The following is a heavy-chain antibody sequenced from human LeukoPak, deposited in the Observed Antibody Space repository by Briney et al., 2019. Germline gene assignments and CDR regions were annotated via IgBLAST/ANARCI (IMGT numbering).Heavy chain of an antibody. V-gene: IGHV5-10-1*01. Sequence: GESLKISCKGSGYSFTSYWISWVRQMPGKGLEWMGTIDPSDSYTNYSPSFQGHVTISADKSISTAYLQWSSLKASDTAMYYCARGGKSAHGWFDPWGQGALVTVSS. D-gene: IGHD1-26*01. J-gene: IGHJ5*02. CDR1: GYSFTSYW. CDR3: ARGGKSAHGWFDP. CDR2: IDPSDSYT.